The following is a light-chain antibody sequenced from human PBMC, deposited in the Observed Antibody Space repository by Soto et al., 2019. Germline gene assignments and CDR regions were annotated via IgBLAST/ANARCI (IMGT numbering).Light chain of an antibody. V-gene: IGKV3-20*01. J-gene: IGKJ1*01. CDR2: LAS. Sequence: EIVLTQSPGTLSLFPGERATISCRASQIVSSGYLGWYQQKPGQAPRLLIQLASSRAAGVPDRFSGSGSGTDFILTISRLEPEGFAVYYCQQYANSRTFGQGTKVEI. CDR1: QIVSSGY. CDR3: QQYANSRT.